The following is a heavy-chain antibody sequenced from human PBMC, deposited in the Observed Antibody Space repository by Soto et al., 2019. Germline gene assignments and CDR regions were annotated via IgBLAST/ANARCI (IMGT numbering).Heavy chain of an antibody. CDR2: IIPILGIA. J-gene: IGHJ4*02. CDR3: ARAAILTGRPFDY. Sequence: QVQLVQSGAEVKKPGSSVKVSCKASGGTFSSYTISWVRQAPGQGLEWMGRIIPILGIANYAQKFQGRVTITADKSTSTAYMELSSLRSEDTAVYYCARAAILTGRPFDYWGQGTLVTVSS. V-gene: IGHV1-69*02. CDR1: GGTFSSYT. D-gene: IGHD3-9*01.